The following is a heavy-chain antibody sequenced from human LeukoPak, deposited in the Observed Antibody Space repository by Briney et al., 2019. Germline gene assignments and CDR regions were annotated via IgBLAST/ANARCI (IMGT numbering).Heavy chain of an antibody. V-gene: IGHV4-34*01. CDR3: ARVQPLVWFGELSYWFDP. CDR1: GGSFSGYY. CDR2: INRSGST. J-gene: IGHJ5*02. D-gene: IGHD3-10*01. Sequence: SVTLSLACAVYGGSFSGYYWSWIRQPPGKGLEWFGEINRSGSTNYNPSLKSRVTISVDTSKNQFSLKLSSVTAADTAVYYCARVQPLVWFGELSYWFDPWGQGTLVTVSS.